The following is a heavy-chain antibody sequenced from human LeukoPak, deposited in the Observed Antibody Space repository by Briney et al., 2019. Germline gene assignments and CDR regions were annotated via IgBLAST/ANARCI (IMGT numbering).Heavy chain of an antibody. J-gene: IGHJ6*02. CDR2: IRSKAYGGTT. CDR3: PMVREHYYYGMDV. V-gene: IGHV3-49*03. D-gene: IGHD3-10*01. Sequence: GGSLRLSCTASGFTFGDYAMSWFRQAPGKGLEWVGFIRSKAYGGTTEYAASVKGRFTISRDDSKSIAYLQMNSLKTEDTAVYYCPMVREHYYYGMDVWGQGTTVTVSS. CDR1: GFTFGDYA.